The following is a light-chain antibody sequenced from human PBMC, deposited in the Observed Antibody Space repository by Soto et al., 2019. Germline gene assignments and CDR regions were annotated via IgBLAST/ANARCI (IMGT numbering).Light chain of an antibody. CDR3: HQYGSSPST. CDR1: QSVSNY. V-gene: IGKV3-20*01. J-gene: IGKJ1*01. CDR2: DAS. Sequence: IVLTQSPATLSLSPGERATLSCRASQSVSNYLAWYQQKPGQAPRLLIYDASNRATDIPARFSGSGSGTDFTLTISRLEPEDFAVYYCHQYGSSPSTFGQGTKVDIK.